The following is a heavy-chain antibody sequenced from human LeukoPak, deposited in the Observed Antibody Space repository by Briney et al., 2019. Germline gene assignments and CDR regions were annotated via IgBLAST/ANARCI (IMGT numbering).Heavy chain of an antibody. D-gene: IGHD3-10*01. V-gene: IGHV4-59*01. CDR2: IYYSGNT. Sequence: PSETLSLTCTVSGGSISSYYWSWIRQPPGKGLEWIGYIYYSGNTNYNPSLKSRVTISVDTSKNQFSLKLGSVIAADTAVYYCARVSGSGIHYWGQGTLVTVSS. CDR1: GGSISSYY. CDR3: ARVSGSGIHY. J-gene: IGHJ4*02.